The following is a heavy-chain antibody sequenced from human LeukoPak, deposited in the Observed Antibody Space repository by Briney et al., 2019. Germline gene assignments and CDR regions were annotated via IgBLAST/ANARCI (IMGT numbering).Heavy chain of an antibody. CDR1: GFTFSIYA. D-gene: IGHD6-6*01. Sequence: PGGSLRLSCAASGFTFSIYAMSWVRQAPGKGLEWVSGISGSGGSTYYADSVKGRFSISRDNAKNSLYLQMNSLRAEDTAVYYCARDAFPYSSSSDYFDYWGQGTLVTVSS. CDR2: ISGSGGST. J-gene: IGHJ4*02. CDR3: ARDAFPYSSSSDYFDY. V-gene: IGHV3-23*01.